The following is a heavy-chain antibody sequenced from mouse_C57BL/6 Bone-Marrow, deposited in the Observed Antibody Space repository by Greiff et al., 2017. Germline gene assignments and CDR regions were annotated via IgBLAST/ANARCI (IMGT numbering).Heavy chain of an antibody. CDR3: AREDYGNYVAFFDY. D-gene: IGHD2-1*01. CDR1: GYTFTSYW. J-gene: IGHJ2*01. Sequence: VKLMESGAELVKPGASVKLSCKASGYTFTSYWMHWVKQRPGQGLEWIGMIHPNSGSTNYNEKFKSKATLTVDKSSSTAYMQLSSLTSEDSAVYYCAREDYGNYVAFFDYWGQGTTLTVSS. V-gene: IGHV1-64*01. CDR2: IHPNSGST.